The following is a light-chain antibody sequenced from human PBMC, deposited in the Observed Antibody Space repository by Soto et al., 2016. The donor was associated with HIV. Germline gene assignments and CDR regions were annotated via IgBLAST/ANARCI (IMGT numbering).Light chain of an antibody. CDR3: MHGTHWPWT. CDR1: QSLVHSDGNIY. V-gene: IGKV2-30*02. J-gene: IGKJ1*01. Sequence: DVVMTQSPLSLPVTLGQPASISCRSSQSLVHSDGNIYLNWFQRRPGQSPRRLIYKVSNRDSGVPDRFSGSGSGTDFTLKISRVRLRMLGYYCMHGTHWPWTFGQGTKVEIK. CDR2: KVS.